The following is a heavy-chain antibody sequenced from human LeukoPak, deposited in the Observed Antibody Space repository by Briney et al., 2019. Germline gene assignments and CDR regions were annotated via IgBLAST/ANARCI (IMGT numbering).Heavy chain of an antibody. V-gene: IGHV4-61*02. CDR2: IYTSGST. J-gene: IGHJ6*03. Sequence: PSQTLSLTXTVPGGSISSGSYYWSWIRQPAGKGLEWIGRIYTSGSTNYNPSLKSRVTISVDTSKNQFSLKLSSVTAADTAVYYCARESSHYYMDVWGKGTTVTVSS. D-gene: IGHD2-2*01. CDR1: GGSISSGSYY. CDR3: ARESSHYYMDV.